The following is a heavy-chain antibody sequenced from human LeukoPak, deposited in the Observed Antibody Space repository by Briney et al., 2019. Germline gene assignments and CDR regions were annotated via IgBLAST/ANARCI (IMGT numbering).Heavy chain of an antibody. CDR3: AATDIRTGSFDY. J-gene: IGHJ4*02. D-gene: IGHD7-27*01. V-gene: IGHV1-24*01. CDR1: GYTLTELS. Sequence: ASVKVSCKVSGYTLTELSMHWVRQAPGKGLEWMGGFDPEDGETIYAQQFQGRVTMTEDTSTDTAYMELSSLRSEDTAVYYCAATDIRTGSFDYWGQGTLVTVSS. CDR2: FDPEDGET.